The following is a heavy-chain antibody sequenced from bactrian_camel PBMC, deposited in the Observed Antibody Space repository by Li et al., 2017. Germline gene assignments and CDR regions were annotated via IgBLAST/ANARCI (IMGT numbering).Heavy chain of an antibody. Sequence: HVQLVESGGGLVQPGGSLTLSCAASGFTFGSNWMYWVRQAPGKGLEWVSHMTSGGAHAFYADSVKGRFTITRDHAKDTLTLSMNSLKPEDTGMYFCAEGLWQCSYPGGTWLSGANYWGQGTQVTVS. V-gene: IGHV3S1*01. J-gene: IGHJ4*01. CDR2: MTSGGAHA. CDR1: GFTFGSNW. CDR3: AEGLWQCSYPGGTWLSGANY. D-gene: IGHD7*01.